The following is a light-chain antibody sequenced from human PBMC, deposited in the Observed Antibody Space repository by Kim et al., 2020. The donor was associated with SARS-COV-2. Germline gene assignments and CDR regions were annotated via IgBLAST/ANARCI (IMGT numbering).Light chain of an antibody. CDR2: GAS. CDR1: QDIRNN. CDR3: QNYNSVPLT. Sequence: DIQMTQSPSSLSASVGDRVTITCRASQDIRNNLAWYQQKPGKVPKVLISGASIFHAGVPSRFSGSGFGTFFTLTINGLQPEDVATYYCQNYNSVPLTFGGGTKVDIK. V-gene: IGKV1-27*01. J-gene: IGKJ4*01.